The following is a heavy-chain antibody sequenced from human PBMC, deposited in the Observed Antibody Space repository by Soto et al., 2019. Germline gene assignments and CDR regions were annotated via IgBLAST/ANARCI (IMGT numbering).Heavy chain of an antibody. CDR1: GASVTSTGYH. CDR2: ILHNGNA. V-gene: IGHV4-30-4*01. D-gene: IGHD6-19*01. CDR3: ARVSAVSAEYYFDY. Sequence: QVQLRESGPGLMRPSQTLSLTCTVSGASVTSTGYHWTWIRQSPGKGLEWLGYILHNGNADYSPSLETRLSISLDSSKNQFSLKVNSVSAADTAIYFCARVSAVSAEYYFDYWGQGALVTVSS. J-gene: IGHJ4*02.